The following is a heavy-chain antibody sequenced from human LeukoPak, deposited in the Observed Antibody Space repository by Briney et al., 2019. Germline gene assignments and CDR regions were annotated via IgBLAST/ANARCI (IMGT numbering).Heavy chain of an antibody. CDR2: IWYDGSNK. D-gene: IGHD4-17*01. CDR1: GFTFRSYF. V-gene: IGHV3-33*08. J-gene: IGHJ4*02. CDR3: ARRPYYGDLDY. Sequence: GGSLRLSCAASGFTFRSYFLHWVRQAPGKGLEWVAVIWYDGSNKYYADSVKGRFTISRDNSKNTLYLQMNSLRAEDTAVYYCARRPYYGDLDYWGQGTLVTVSS.